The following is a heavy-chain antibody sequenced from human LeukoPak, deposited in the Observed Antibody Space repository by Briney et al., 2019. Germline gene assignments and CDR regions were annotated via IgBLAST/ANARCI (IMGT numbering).Heavy chain of an antibody. CDR1: GLTVSSNY. J-gene: IGHJ4*02. CDR3: ASLPYGSGSYYNDATTG. Sequence: GGSQRLSCAASGLTVSSNYMSWVRQAPGKGLEWVSVIYSGGSTYYADSVKGRFTISRDNSKNTLYLQMNSLRAEDTAVYYCASLPYGSGSYYNDATTGWGQGTLVTVSS. V-gene: IGHV3-53*01. CDR2: IYSGGST. D-gene: IGHD3-10*01.